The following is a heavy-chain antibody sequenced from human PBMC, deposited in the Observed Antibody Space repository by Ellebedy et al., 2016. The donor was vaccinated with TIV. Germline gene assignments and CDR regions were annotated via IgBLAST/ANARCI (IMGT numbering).Heavy chain of an antibody. CDR2: IEPDGSEK. J-gene: IGHJ4*02. CDR1: GLTFDIYR. CDR3: AVLAAAVRFDF. Sequence: ETLSLXXTASGLTFDIYRMSWVRQAPGKGLEWVANIEPDGSEKSYAKFVEGRFAISRDNAKSSVFLQMRSLRLEDTAVYYCAVLAAAVRFDFWGQGSPVTVSS. D-gene: IGHD6-25*01. V-gene: IGHV3-7*01.